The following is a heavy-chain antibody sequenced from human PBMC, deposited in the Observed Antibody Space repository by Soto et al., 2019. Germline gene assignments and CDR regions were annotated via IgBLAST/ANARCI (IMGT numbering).Heavy chain of an antibody. CDR1: GGTFSSYA. J-gene: IGHJ6*02. CDR3: ASPNVDTAMTIYYYYGMDV. V-gene: IGHV1-69*01. D-gene: IGHD5-18*01. CDR2: IIPIFGTA. Sequence: QVQLVQSGAEVKKPGSSVKVSCKASGGTFSSYAISWVRQAPGQGLEWMGGIIPIFGTANYAQKFQGRVTITADESTSTAYMELSSLRSEDTAVYYCASPNVDTAMTIYYYYGMDVWGQGTTVTVSS.